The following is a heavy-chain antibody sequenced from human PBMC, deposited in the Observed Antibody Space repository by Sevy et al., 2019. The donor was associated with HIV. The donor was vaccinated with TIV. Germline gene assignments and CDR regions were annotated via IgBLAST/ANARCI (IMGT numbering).Heavy chain of an antibody. Sequence: GGSLRLSCAASGFTFSTYGMHWVRQAPGKGLEWVAVIWFDGSSTYYVDSVKGRFPITRDIAKNTLHLQMNSLRDEDTAVYYCARDLEFYDYGDYGPAFMPDYWGQRTLVTVSS. CDR3: ARDLEFYDYGDYGPAFMPDY. D-gene: IGHD4-17*01. CDR2: IWFDGSST. CDR1: GFTFSTYG. V-gene: IGHV3-33*01. J-gene: IGHJ4*02.